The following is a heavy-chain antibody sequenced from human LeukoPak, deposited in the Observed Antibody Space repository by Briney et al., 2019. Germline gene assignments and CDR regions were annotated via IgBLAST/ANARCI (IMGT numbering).Heavy chain of an antibody. V-gene: IGHV3-48*01. J-gene: IGHJ4*02. CDR1: GLTFSDFS. CDR3: ARLLAVAGYMVG. Sequence: GGSLRLSCAASGLTFSDFSMNWVRQAPGKGLEWVSYISSSSSTIYYADSVKGRFTISRDNAKNSLYLQMNSLRAEDTAVYYCARLLAVAGYMVGWGQGTLVTVSS. CDR2: ISSSSSTI. D-gene: IGHD6-19*01.